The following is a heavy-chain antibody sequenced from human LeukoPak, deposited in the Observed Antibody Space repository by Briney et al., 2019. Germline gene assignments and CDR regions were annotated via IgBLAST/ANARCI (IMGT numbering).Heavy chain of an antibody. CDR1: GGSLRSDIYN. CDR2: IYYTWRTRT. J-gene: IGHJ4*02. CDR3: ARYYFDGSGLDY. Sequence: SETLSLTCTVSGGSLRSDIYNWAWIRQPPGEGLEWIANIYYTWRTRTYLNPSLKSRVAISVDTSKNQFSLKLTTVTAADTAVYYCARYYFDGSGLDYWGLGTLVAVSS. V-gene: IGHV4-39*01. D-gene: IGHD3-22*01.